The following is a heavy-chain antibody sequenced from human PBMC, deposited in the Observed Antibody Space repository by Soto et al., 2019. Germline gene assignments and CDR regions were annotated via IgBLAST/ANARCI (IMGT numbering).Heavy chain of an antibody. CDR1: GFPFDSYS. V-gene: IGHV3-21*01. J-gene: IGHJ6*02. CDR3: AREANTIYAPHGLDV. D-gene: IGHD3-3*01. Sequence: SLRLSCAVSGFPFDSYSMSWVRQAPGQGLEWLASLSSGSFYIFHADSIRGRLTISRDDAKNLLFLQMNSLTIEDTATYYCAREANTIYAPHGLDVWGQGTAVTVSS. CDR2: LSSGSFYI.